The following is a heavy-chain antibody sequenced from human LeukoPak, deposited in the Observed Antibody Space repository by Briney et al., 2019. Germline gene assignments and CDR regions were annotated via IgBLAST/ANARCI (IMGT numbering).Heavy chain of an antibody. CDR2: IYYSGST. D-gene: IGHD3-22*01. J-gene: IGHJ5*02. CDR3: ASYNGLFAVITGGVSWFDP. Sequence: SETLSLTCTVSGGSISSYYGSWIRQPPGKGLEWIGYIYYSGSTNYNPSLKSRVTISVDTSKNQFSLTLSSVTAADTAVYYCASYNGLFAVITGGVSWFDPWGQGTLVTVSS. V-gene: IGHV4-59*08. CDR1: GGSISSYY.